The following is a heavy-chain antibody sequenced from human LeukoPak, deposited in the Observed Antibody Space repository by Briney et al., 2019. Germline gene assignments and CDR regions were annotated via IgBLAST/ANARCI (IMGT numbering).Heavy chain of an antibody. J-gene: IGHJ4*02. V-gene: IGHV1-3*01. CDR1: GYSFSTYT. D-gene: IGHD5-24*01. Sequence: VSVKVSCKASGYSFSTYTMNWVRQAPGQRLEWMGWINAGNGNTKYSQKFQGRVTITRDTSASTAYMEMRSLRSEDTAVYYCAREIDRDDYNRFFDYWGQGTLVTVSS. CDR2: INAGNGNT. CDR3: AREIDRDDYNRFFDY.